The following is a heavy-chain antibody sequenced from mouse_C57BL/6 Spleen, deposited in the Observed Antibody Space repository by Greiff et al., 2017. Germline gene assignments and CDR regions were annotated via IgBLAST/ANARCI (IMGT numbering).Heavy chain of an antibody. V-gene: IGHV14-4*01. Sequence: VQLQQSGAELVRPGASVKLSCTASGLNIKDDYMHWVKQRPEQGLEWIGWMDPENGDTEYASKFQGKATITADTSSTTAYLQLSSLTSEDTAVYYCTGRLIAMDYWVQGTSVTVSS. D-gene: IGHD6-1*01. CDR3: TGRLIAMDY. CDR2: MDPENGDT. CDR1: GLNIKDDY. J-gene: IGHJ4*01.